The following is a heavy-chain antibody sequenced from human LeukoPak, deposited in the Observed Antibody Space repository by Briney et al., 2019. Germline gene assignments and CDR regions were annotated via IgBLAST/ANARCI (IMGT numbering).Heavy chain of an antibody. CDR3: ARGVVATNFDY. D-gene: IGHD5-12*01. CDR1: GGSISSGDYY. V-gene: IGHV4-30-4*08. J-gene: IGHJ4*02. Sequence: SETLSLTCTVSGGSISSGDYYWSWIRQPPGKGLEWIGYIYYSGSTYYNPSLKSRVTISVDTSKNQFSLKLSSVTAADTAVYYCARGVVATNFDYWGQGTLVTVSS. CDR2: IYYSGST.